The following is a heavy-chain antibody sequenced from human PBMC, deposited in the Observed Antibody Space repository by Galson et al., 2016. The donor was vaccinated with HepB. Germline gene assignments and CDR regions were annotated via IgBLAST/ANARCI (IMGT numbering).Heavy chain of an antibody. CDR2: VSYSGNT. D-gene: IGHD3-3*01. Sequence: LSLTCTVSGVSINRSSDYWGWIRQPPGKGLEWIGSVSYSGNTFYNPSLKSRVTISVDTSKNHVSLKVSSVTAADTAVYYCARVRVGTCRRCRFPAYNCFDPWGRGALVTVSS. CDR3: ARVRVGTCRRCRFPAYNCFDP. J-gene: IGHJ5*02. CDR1: GVSINRSSDY. V-gene: IGHV4-39*07.